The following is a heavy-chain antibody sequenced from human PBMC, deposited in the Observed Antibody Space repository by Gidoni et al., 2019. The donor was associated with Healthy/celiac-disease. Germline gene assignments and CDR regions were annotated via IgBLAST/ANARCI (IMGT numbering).Heavy chain of an antibody. J-gene: IGHJ4*02. D-gene: IGHD6-13*01. V-gene: IGHV3-30-3*01. CDR1: GFTFSSYA. CDR2: ISYDGINK. Sequence: QVQLVESGGGVVQPGRSLRLSREASGFTFSSYAMHGVRQAPGKGLEWGAVISYDGINKFYADSVKGRFTISRDNSKNTLYLQMNSLRAEDTAVYYCARGARGGTVGIAAAGRGGYWGQGTLVTVSS. CDR3: ARGARGGTVGIAAAGRGGY.